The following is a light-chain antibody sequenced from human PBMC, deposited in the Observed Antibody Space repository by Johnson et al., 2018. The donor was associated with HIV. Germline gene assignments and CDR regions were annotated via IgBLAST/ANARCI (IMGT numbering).Light chain of an antibody. CDR2: DNN. Sequence: QLVLTQPASVSAASGQKVNISCSGSSSNIGNYCVSWYQHLPGTAPKLLIYDNNKRPSGIPDRFSGSKSGTSATLGIAGLQTGDEADYFCGTWDNSLNVYVFGTATKVTVL. V-gene: IGLV1-51*01. CDR1: SSNIGNYC. CDR3: GTWDNSLNVYV. J-gene: IGLJ1*01.